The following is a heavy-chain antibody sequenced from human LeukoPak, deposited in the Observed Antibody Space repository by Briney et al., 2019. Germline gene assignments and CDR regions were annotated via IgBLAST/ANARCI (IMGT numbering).Heavy chain of an antibody. D-gene: IGHD5-18*01. V-gene: IGHV4-38-2*01. Sequence: PSETLSLTCAVSGYSISSGYYWGWIRQPPGKGLEWIGSIYHSGSTYYNPSLKSRVTISVDTSKNQFSLKLCSVTAADTAVYYCARGGYSYAVPLLYWGQGTLVTVSS. CDR2: IYHSGST. CDR1: GYSISSGYY. J-gene: IGHJ4*02. CDR3: ARGGYSYAVPLLY.